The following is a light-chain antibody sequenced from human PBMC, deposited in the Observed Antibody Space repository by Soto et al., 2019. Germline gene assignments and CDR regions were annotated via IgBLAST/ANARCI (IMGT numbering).Light chain of an antibody. CDR1: TSDVGASKY. Sequence: QSALTQPPSVSGSPGQSITISCTGTTSDVGASKYVSWYQQHPGKAPKLMIYEVSNRPSGVSNRFSGSKSGNTASLTISGVQAEDEADYYCSSYTSTITVLFGGGTKLTVL. V-gene: IGLV2-14*01. CDR2: EVS. J-gene: IGLJ2*01. CDR3: SSYTSTITVL.